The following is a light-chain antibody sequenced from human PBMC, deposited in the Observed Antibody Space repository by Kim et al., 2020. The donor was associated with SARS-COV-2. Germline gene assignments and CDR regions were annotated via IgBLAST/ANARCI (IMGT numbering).Light chain of an antibody. V-gene: IGKV1-39*01. CDR3: QQTFNIPIT. CDR1: QYINDY. CDR2: AAS. J-gene: IGKJ5*01. Sequence: ASVGDKVTIPCRASQYINDYVSWYQQKPGKAPNLLIYAASNLQTGVPERFSGSGSGTDFTLTISSLQPEDLGMYYCQQTFNIPITFGQGTRLEIK.